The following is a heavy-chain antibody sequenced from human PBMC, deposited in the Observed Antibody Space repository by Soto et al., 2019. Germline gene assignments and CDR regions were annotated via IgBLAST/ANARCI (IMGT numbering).Heavy chain of an antibody. CDR2: ISAYNGNT. V-gene: IGHV1-18*04. J-gene: IGHJ5*02. CDR1: GYTFTSYG. D-gene: IGHD2-15*01. CDR3: ARDYCSGGSCYSYNWFDP. Sequence: ASVKVSCKASGYTFTSYGISWVRQAPGQGLEWMGWISAYNGNTNYAQKLQGRVTMTTDTSTSTAYMELRSLRSDDTAVYYCARDYCSGGSCYSYNWFDPRGQGTLVTVSS.